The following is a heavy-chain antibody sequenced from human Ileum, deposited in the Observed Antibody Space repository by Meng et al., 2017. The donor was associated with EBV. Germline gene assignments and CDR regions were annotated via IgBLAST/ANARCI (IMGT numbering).Heavy chain of an antibody. J-gene: IGHJ4*02. D-gene: IGHD3-22*01. Sequence: VLLLEVGPRLVWPSPTLPRTCAFSDCSNSSGGLYWSCIRQPPGKGLEWIGYIHYSGSTYYNPTLKSRVSLSIDTSRNQFSLRLSSVTAADTAVYYCARDTALYYYDNSGFDFWGQGTLVTVSS. CDR2: IHYSGST. CDR1: DCSNSSGGLY. CDR3: ARDTALYYYDNSGFDF. V-gene: IGHV4-30-4*01.